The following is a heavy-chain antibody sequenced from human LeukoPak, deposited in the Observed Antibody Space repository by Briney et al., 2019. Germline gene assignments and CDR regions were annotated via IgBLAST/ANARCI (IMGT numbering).Heavy chain of an antibody. CDR2: IYYSGST. D-gene: IGHD3-3*01. Sequence: SETLSLTCTVSGGSISSSSYYWGWIRQPPGKGLEWIGSIYYSGSTHYNPSLKSRVTISVDTSKNQFSLKLSSVTAADTAVYYCARGMYYDFWSGYYTGRYYFDYWGQGTLVTVSS. V-gene: IGHV4-39*07. J-gene: IGHJ4*02. CDR3: ARGMYYDFWSGYYTGRYYFDY. CDR1: GGSISSSSYY.